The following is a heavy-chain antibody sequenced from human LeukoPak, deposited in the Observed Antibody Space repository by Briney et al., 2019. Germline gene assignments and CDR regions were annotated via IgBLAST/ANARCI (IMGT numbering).Heavy chain of an antibody. CDR2: IFYTGAT. CDR3: AISRSAYDFLTGYSSDTNWFDP. CDR1: GGSITSGGYY. D-gene: IGHD3-9*01. V-gene: IGHV4-31*03. Sequence: PSETLSLTCTVSGGSITSGGYYWSWLRQYPGKGLEWVGYIFYTGATHYNPSLKSRVFISMDMSKNQFSLKLSCVPAADTAVYYCAISRSAYDFLTGYSSDTNWFDPWGQGTLVTVSS. J-gene: IGHJ5*02.